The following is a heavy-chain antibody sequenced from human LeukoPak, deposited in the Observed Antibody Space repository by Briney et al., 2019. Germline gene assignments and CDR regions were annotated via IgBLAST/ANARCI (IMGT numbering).Heavy chain of an antibody. V-gene: IGHV3-53*01. CDR1: GFSFGDYS. CDR2: IYPGGAI. J-gene: IGHJ3*02. D-gene: IGHD3-22*01. Sequence: GGSLRLSCTSSGFSFGDYSMTWVRQAPGKGLQWVSVIYPGGAIYYSDSVKGRFIISRDTSKNTLSLQMNSLTADDTAVYYCVRGPRYYDDSGFHYGVFDIWGQGTVVTVSS. CDR3: VRGPRYYDDSGFHYGVFDI.